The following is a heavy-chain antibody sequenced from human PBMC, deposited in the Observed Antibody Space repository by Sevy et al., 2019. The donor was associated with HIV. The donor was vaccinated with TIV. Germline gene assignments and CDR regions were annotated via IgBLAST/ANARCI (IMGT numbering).Heavy chain of an antibody. CDR2: ISSTRSNT. D-gene: IGHD1-26*01. CDR3: ARCRVVAADHYFDH. Sequence: GGSLRLSCAASGFTFSDYYMTWIRQAPGKGLEWISYISSTRSNTNYADSVKGRFTISRDNAKNSLYLQMNSLRAEDAAVYYCARCRVVAADHYFDHWGRGTLVTVSS. J-gene: IGHJ4*02. V-gene: IGHV3-11*06. CDR1: GFTFSDYY.